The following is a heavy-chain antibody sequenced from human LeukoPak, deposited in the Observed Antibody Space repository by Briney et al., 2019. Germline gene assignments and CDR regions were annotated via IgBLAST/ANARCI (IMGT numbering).Heavy chain of an antibody. CDR1: GGTFSSYA. CDR3: ARLSVGIYGDYGDAFDI. J-gene: IGHJ3*02. D-gene: IGHD4-17*01. CDR2: IIPIFGTA. Sequence: SVKVSCKASGGTFSSYAISWVRQAPGQGLEWMGGIIPIFGTANYAQKFRGRVTITTDESTSTAYMELSSLRSEDTAVYYCARLSVGIYGDYGDAFDIWGQGTMVTVSS. V-gene: IGHV1-69*05.